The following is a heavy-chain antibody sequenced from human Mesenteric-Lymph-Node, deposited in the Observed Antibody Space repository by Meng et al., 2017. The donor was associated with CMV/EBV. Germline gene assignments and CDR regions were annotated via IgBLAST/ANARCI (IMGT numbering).Heavy chain of an antibody. V-gene: IGHV3-66*04. CDR2: LYSGGNS. D-gene: IGHD3-10*01. J-gene: IGHJ4*02. CDR3: VGHQGGPREGVRLV. CDR1: GFTVTNNY. Sequence: GGSLRLSCAASGFTVTNNYMTWVRQAPGKGLEWVSVLYSGGNSYYTDSVKGRFIISRDNSKNTLYLQVNSLRAEDTAVYYCVGHQGGPREGVRLVWGQGTLVTVSS.